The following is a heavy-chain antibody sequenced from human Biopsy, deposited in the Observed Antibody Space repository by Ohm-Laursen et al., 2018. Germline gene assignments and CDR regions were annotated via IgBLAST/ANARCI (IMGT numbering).Heavy chain of an antibody. CDR3: ARDSGILNYGNFKYYHYYGMDV. CDR1: GDSATKYF. D-gene: IGHD4-11*01. J-gene: IGHJ6*02. V-gene: IGHV4-59*02. CDR2: VYYSGIT. Sequence: GTLSLTCTVSGDSATKYFWSWIRQPPGKALEWIGHVYYSGITNYNPSLQSRVSISVDTSRNQVSLTLSSVTAADTAVYYCARDSGILNYGNFKYYHYYGMDVWGQGTKVTVSS.